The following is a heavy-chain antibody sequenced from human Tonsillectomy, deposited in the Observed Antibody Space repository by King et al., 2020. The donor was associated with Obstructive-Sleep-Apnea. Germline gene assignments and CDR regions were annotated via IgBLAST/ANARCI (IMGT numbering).Heavy chain of an antibody. J-gene: IGHJ4*02. CDR1: GFTFSSYT. V-gene: IGHV3-21*01. CDR3: ARDRIAVVRGEPLAY. D-gene: IGHD3-10*01. Sequence: VQLVESGGGLLKPGGSLRLSCAASGFTFSSYTMDWVRQAPGKGLEWVSSISSGSNYIYYADSVKDRLTISRGNAKNSLYLQMNSLRAEDTAVYYCARDRIAVVRGEPLAYWGQGTLVTVSS. CDR2: ISSGSNYI.